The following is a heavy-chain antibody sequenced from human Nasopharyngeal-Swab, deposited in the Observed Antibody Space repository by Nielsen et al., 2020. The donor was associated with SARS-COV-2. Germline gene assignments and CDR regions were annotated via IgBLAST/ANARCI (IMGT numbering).Heavy chain of an antibody. CDR3: AREEGLLGKSSGMDV. CDR1: GFTVSSNY. Sequence: GESLKISCAASGFTVSSNYMSWVRRAPGKGLEWVSVIYSGGSTYYADSVKGRFTISRHNSKNTLYLQMNSLRAEDTAVYYCAREEGLLGKSSGMDVWGQGTTVTVSS. CDR2: IYSGGST. V-gene: IGHV3-53*04. D-gene: IGHD3-3*02. J-gene: IGHJ6*02.